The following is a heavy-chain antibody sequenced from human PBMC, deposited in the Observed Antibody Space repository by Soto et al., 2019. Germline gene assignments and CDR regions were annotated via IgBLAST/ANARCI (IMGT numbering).Heavy chain of an antibody. J-gene: IGHJ4*02. CDR3: TRGPRVSSIGTGAH. CDR2: INDEGNNA. CDR1: GFIFKMYY. Sequence: GGSLRLSCEASGFIFKMYYLHWVRQTPGKGPVWVARINDEGNNATYADSVKGRFTISRDNAKNTLYLQMDGLRVDDTGLYYCTRGPRVSSIGTGAHWGQGSLVTVSS. V-gene: IGHV3-74*01. D-gene: IGHD1-26*01.